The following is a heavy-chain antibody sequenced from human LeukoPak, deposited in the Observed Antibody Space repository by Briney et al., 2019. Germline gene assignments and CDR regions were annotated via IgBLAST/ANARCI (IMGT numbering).Heavy chain of an antibody. J-gene: IGHJ3*02. CDR3: ARSNIVGDPRGAFDI. CDR1: GFTFSNSA. D-gene: IGHD1-26*01. V-gene: IGHV3-23*01. CDR2: ISGSGDIT. Sequence: GGSLRLSCAASGFTFSNSAMSWVRQAPGKGLEWVSSISGSGDITNYAGSVKGRSTVSRDNSKDTLYLQMNSLRAEDTAIYYCARSNIVGDPRGAFDIWGQGTMVTVYS.